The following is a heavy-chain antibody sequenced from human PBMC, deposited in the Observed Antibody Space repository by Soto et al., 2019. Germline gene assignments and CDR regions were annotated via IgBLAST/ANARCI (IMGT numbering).Heavy chain of an antibody. CDR2: ISSSSSYI. CDR1: GFTFSSYS. J-gene: IGHJ3*02. V-gene: IGHV3-21*01. CDR3: ARGYYYDSSGYYFAFDI. D-gene: IGHD3-22*01. Sequence: GGSLRLPCAASGFTFSSYSMNWVRQAPGKGLEWVSSISSSSSYIYYADSVKGRFTISRDNAKNSLYLQMNSLRAEDTAVYYCARGYYYDSSGYYFAFDIWGQGTMVTVSS.